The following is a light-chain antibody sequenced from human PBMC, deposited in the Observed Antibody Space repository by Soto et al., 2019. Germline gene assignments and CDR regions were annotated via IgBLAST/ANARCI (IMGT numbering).Light chain of an antibody. CDR1: QSVSSY. CDR2: DAS. Sequence: EIVSTQSPSTLSLSPGERATLSCRASQSVSSYLAWYQQKPGQAPRLLIYDASNRATGIPARFSGSGSGTDFTLTISSLEPEDFAVYYCQQRSNWPRTFGQGTKGDI. CDR3: QQRSNWPRT. J-gene: IGKJ1*01. V-gene: IGKV3-11*01.